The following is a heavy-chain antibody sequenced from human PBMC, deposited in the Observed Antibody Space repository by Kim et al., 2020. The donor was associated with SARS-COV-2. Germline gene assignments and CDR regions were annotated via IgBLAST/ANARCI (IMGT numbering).Heavy chain of an antibody. CDR3: VKGSAASRPYYFYY. CDR1: GFTFTDYV. Sequence: GGSLRLSCAVSGFTFTDYVMRWVRQAPGKGLEWVSAIIDTGTDTYHADSVKGRLTISRDNSKNTLHLQMNSLRSDDTAMYYCVKGSAASRPYYFYYWGQGTLVTVSS. V-gene: IGHV3-23*01. J-gene: IGHJ4*02. CDR2: IIDTGTDT. D-gene: IGHD2-15*01.